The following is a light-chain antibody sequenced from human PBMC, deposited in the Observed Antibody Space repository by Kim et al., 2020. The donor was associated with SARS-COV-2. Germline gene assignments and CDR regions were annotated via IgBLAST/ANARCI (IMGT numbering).Light chain of an antibody. CDR3: QQYDTSPVMYT. Sequence: PGERATLSRTASQSGSSSYLAWYQQNPGQAPRLLIYGASSRATSIPDRFSGSGSGTDFTLTINRLAPEDFAVYYCQQYDTSPVMYTFGQGTKLEI. V-gene: IGKV3-20*01. J-gene: IGKJ2*01. CDR1: QSGSSSY. CDR2: GAS.